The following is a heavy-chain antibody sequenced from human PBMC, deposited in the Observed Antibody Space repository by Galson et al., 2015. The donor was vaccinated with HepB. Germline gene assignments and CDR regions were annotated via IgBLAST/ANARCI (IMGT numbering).Heavy chain of an antibody. CDR3: AGPEWELLRY. V-gene: IGHV3-23*01. J-gene: IGHJ4*02. CDR2: ISISGDST. CDR1: GFSFSSYA. D-gene: IGHD1-26*01. Sequence: SLRLSCAVSGFSFSSYAMSWVRQAPGKGLEWVSGISISGDSTYYADSVKGRFAISRDNSKNTLYLQLNSLRAEDTAVYYCAGPEWELLRYWGQGTLVTVSS.